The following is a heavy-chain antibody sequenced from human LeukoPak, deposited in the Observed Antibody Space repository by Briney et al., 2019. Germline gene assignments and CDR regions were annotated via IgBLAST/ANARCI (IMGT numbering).Heavy chain of an antibody. CDR2: ISGDGGST. J-gene: IGHJ4*02. D-gene: IGHD2-15*01. CDR3: ARGWYYFDY. Sequence: GGSLRLSCAASGFTFDDYTIHWVRQAPGKGLEWVSLISGDGGSTYYADSVKGRFTISRDNAKNSLYLQMNSLRAEDTAVYYCARGWYYFDYWGQGTLVTVSS. V-gene: IGHV3-43*01. CDR1: GFTFDDYT.